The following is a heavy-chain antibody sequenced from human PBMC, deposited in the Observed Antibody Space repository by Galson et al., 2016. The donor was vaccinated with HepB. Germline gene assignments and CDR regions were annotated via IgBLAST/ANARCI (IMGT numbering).Heavy chain of an antibody. Sequence: SLRLSCAASGFTFNSYAMSWVRQAPGKGLQWVSTITDSFKTYHADSVRGRFTISRDNSKNILYLQMKSLRADDTAVYYCAKEEGLVWFGDLAYFDFWGQGTLVTVSS. CDR3: AKEEGLVWFGDLAYFDF. V-gene: IGHV3-23*01. CDR1: GFTFNSYA. D-gene: IGHD3-10*01. J-gene: IGHJ4*02. CDR2: ITDSFKT.